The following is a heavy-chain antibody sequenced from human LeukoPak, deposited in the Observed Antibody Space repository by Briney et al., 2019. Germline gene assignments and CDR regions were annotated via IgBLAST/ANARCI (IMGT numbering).Heavy chain of an antibody. CDR2: ISSSSSYI. CDR3: ARVLLRYYDSSGLDY. J-gene: IGHJ4*02. D-gene: IGHD3-22*01. V-gene: IGHV3-21*01. Sequence: GGSLRLSCAASGFTFSSYSMNWVRQAPGKGLEWVSSISSSSSYIYYADSVKGQFTISRDNAKNSLYLQMNSLRAEDTAVYYCARVLLRYYDSSGLDYWGQGTLVTVSS. CDR1: GFTFSSYS.